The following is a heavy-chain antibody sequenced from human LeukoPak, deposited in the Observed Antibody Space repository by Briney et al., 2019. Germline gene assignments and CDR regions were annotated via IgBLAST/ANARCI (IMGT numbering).Heavy chain of an antibody. CDR3: ARGVTVTPYQIDY. V-gene: IGHV4-34*01. CDR2: ITHGGST. J-gene: IGHJ4*02. D-gene: IGHD2-21*02. CDR1: GGSFSNYY. Sequence: SETLSLTCAVYGGSFSNYYWNWIRQPPGKGLEWIGEITHGGSTNYNPSLTSRVTISVHTSKNQFSLKLSSVTAADTAVYYCARGVTVTPYQIDYWGQGTLVTVSS.